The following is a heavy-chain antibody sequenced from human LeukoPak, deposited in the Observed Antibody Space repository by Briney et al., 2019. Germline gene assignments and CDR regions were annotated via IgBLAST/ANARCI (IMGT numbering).Heavy chain of an antibody. CDR2: ISTYGGHT. Sequence: ASVKVSCKASGSTFISYAIGWVRQAPGQGLEWMGWISTYGGHTSYAQQFQDRVTMTKDTYTSTAYMELRSLRSDDTAVYYCARDGPGAGAGPYSWGQGTMVTVSS. J-gene: IGHJ3*01. CDR1: GSTFISYA. V-gene: IGHV1-18*01. D-gene: IGHD6-19*01. CDR3: ARDGPGAGAGPYS.